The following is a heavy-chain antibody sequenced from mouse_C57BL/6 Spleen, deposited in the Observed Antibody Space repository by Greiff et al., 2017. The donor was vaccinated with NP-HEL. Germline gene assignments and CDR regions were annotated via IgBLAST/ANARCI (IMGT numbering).Heavy chain of an antibody. CDR3: ARDGNYENYAMDY. V-gene: IGHV14-2*01. CDR1: GFNIKDYY. Sequence: EVQLQQSGAELVKPGASVKLSCTASGFNIKDYYMHWVKQRTEQGLEWIGRIDPEDGETKYAPKFQGKATITADTSSNTADLQLSSLTSEDTAVYYCARDGNYENYAMDYWGQGTSVTVSS. CDR2: IDPEDGET. J-gene: IGHJ4*01. D-gene: IGHD2-1*01.